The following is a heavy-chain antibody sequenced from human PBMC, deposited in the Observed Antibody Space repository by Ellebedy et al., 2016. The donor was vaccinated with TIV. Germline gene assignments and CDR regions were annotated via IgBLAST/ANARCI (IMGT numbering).Heavy chain of an antibody. CDR1: GFTFSSYA. Sequence: GGSLRLXCAASGFTFSSYAMSWVRQAPGKGLEWVSAISGSGGSTYYADSVKGRFTISRDNSKNTLYLQMNSLRAEDTAVYYCARSGLILWFGELFPRDYYGMDVWGQGTTVTVSS. CDR3: ARSGLILWFGELFPRDYYGMDV. CDR2: ISGSGGST. D-gene: IGHD3-10*01. J-gene: IGHJ6*02. V-gene: IGHV3-23*01.